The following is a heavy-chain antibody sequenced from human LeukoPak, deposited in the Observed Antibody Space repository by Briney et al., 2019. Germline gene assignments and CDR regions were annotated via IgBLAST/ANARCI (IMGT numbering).Heavy chain of an antibody. CDR2: ISSSSSTI. CDR3: AKDDYDYVWGGYRFDAFDI. D-gene: IGHD3-16*02. CDR1: GFTFSSYS. V-gene: IGHV3-48*01. J-gene: IGHJ3*02. Sequence: PGGSLRLSCAASGFTFSSYSMNWVRQAPGKGLGWVSYISSSSSTIYYADSVKGRFTISRDNAKNSLYLQMNSLRAEDTAVYYCAKDDYDYVWGGYRFDAFDIWGQGTMVTVSS.